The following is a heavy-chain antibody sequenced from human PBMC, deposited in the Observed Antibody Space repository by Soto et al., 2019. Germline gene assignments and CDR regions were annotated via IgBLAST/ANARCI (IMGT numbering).Heavy chain of an antibody. CDR3: ARDLGYGLFDY. Sequence: PGGSLRLSCAASGFTFCSYSMNWVRQAPGKGLEWVSYISSGSSIYYADSVKGRFTISRDNAKNSLYLQMNSLRDEDTAVYYCARDLGYGLFDYWGQGTLVTVSS. V-gene: IGHV3-48*02. J-gene: IGHJ4*02. D-gene: IGHD5-18*01. CDR1: GFTFCSYS. CDR2: ISSGSSI.